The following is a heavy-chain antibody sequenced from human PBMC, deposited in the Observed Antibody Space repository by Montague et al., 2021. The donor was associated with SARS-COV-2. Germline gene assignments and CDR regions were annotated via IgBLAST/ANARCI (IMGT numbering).Heavy chain of an antibody. CDR3: ARQITMVREPFDS. CDR2: IYYYGSV. J-gene: IGHJ4*02. D-gene: IGHD3-10*01. Sequence: SETLSLTCTVAGDSVSRSYWNWIRQSPGKGLEWIGNIYYYGSVNYNPSLKSRLSISLDTSKYQLSLTLTSVTAADTATYYCARQITMVREPFDSWGQGTLVLVSS. V-gene: IGHV4-59*08. CDR1: GDSVSRSY.